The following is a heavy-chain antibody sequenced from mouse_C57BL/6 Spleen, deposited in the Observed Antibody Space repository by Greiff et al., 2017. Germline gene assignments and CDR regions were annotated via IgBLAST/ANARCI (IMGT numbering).Heavy chain of an antibody. J-gene: IGHJ2*01. D-gene: IGHD2-4*01. Sequence: QVQLQQSGAELVKPGASVKISCKASGYTFTDYYINWVKQRPGQGLEWIGKIGPGSGSTYYNEKFKGKATLTADKSSSTAYMQLSSLTSEDSAVXFCAYDYDVVFFDYWGQGTTLTVSS. CDR2: IGPGSGST. CDR3: AYDYDVVFFDY. V-gene: IGHV1-77*01. CDR1: GYTFTDYY.